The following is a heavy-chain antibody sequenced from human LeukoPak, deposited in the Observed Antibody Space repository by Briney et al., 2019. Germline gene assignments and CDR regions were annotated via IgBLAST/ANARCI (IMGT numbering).Heavy chain of an antibody. CDR3: ARDRFAWELLPSYFDY. CDR1: GYTFTSYG. J-gene: IGHJ4*02. Sequence: VASVKVSCKASGYTFTSYGISWVRQAPGQGLEWMGWISAYNGNTNYAQKLQGRVTMTTDTSTSTAYMELRSLRSDDTAVYYYARDRFAWELLPSYFDYWGQGTLVTVSS. D-gene: IGHD1-26*01. CDR2: ISAYNGNT. V-gene: IGHV1-18*01.